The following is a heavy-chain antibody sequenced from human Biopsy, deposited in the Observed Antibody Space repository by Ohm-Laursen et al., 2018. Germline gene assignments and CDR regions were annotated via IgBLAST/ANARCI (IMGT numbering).Heavy chain of an antibody. J-gene: IGHJ6*02. CDR3: TRDSGQWRVRDFYYYGMDV. CDR1: GGSISSSY. Sequence: SETLSLTCSVSGGSISSSYWSWIRQPPGKGLEWIGGIYYSGSTNYNPSLKSRVTISVDTSKNQFSMKLSSVTAADTAVYYCTRDSGQWRVRDFYYYGMDVWGQGTTVTVSS. CDR2: IYYSGST. D-gene: IGHD6-19*01. V-gene: IGHV4-59*01.